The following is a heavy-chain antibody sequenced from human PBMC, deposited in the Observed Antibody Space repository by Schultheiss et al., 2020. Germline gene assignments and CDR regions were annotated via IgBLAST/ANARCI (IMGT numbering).Heavy chain of an antibody. CDR3: ARRRAPKNDWGSRYYYSGMDV. D-gene: IGHD7-27*01. J-gene: IGHJ6*02. CDR1: GYIFTSYG. V-gene: IGHV1-18*01. CDR2: ISAYNGDT. Sequence: ASVKVSCKASGYIFTSYGFNWVRQAPGQGLEWMGWISAYNGDTNYAQRFQGRVTMITDTSTNTGYMELRSLRSDDTAVYYCARRRAPKNDWGSRYYYSGMDVWGQGTTGTGSS.